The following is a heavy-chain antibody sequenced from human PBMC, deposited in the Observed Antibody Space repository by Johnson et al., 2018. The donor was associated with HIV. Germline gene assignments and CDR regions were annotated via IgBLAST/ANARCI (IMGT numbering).Heavy chain of an antibody. Sequence: QMLLVESGGGVVQPGGSLRLSCAASGFTFSDYGIHWVRQVPGKGLEWVAFIRDDGSDKFYGDSVKGRFTISRDNSKNTVHLQMNSLRADDTALYYCAKDLHPAGQWLAFDIWGQGTMVTVSS. D-gene: IGHD6-19*01. CDR1: GFTFSDYG. V-gene: IGHV3-30*02. J-gene: IGHJ3*02. CDR3: AKDLHPAGQWLAFDI. CDR2: IRDDGSDK.